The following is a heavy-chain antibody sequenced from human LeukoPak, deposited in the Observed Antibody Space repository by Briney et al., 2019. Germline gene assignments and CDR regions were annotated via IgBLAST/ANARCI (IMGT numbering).Heavy chain of an antibody. CDR3: AGFWSGYYGLTLFDY. CDR1: GGSISSSSYS. J-gene: IGHJ4*02. Sequence: PSETLSLTCTVSGGSISSSSYSWGWIRQPPGKGLEWIGSIYYSGSTYYNPSLKSRVTISVDTSKNQFSLKLSSVTAADTAVYYCAGFWSGYYGLTLFDYWGQGTLVTVSS. D-gene: IGHD3-3*01. CDR2: IYYSGST. V-gene: IGHV4-39*01.